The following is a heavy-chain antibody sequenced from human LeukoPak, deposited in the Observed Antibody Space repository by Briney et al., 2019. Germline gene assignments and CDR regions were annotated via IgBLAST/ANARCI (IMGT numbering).Heavy chain of an antibody. CDR1: GYTFTSYY. J-gene: IGHJ3*02. Sequence: ASVKVSCKASGYTFTSYYMHWVRQAPGQGLEWMGIINPSGGSTSYAQKFQGRVTMTRDTSTSTVYMELSSLRSEDTAVYYCARGLSIVVMVAAKYGDAFDIWGQGTMVTVSS. CDR3: ARGLSIVVMVAAKYGDAFDI. CDR2: INPSGGST. V-gene: IGHV1-46*01. D-gene: IGHD2-15*01.